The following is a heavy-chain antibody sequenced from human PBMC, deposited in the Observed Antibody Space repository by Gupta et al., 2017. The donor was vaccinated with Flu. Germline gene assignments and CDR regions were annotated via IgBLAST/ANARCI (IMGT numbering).Heavy chain of an antibody. Sequence: SETTYYNPSLRSRVTISVDTAKNQLSLRLTSVTAPDTAVYYCARFGEHRSSSDLSFFDYLGPGTLITVS. D-gene: IGHD6-6*01. CDR3: ARFGEHRSSSDLSFFDY. CDR2: SETT. V-gene: IGHV4-39*01. J-gene: IGHJ4*02.